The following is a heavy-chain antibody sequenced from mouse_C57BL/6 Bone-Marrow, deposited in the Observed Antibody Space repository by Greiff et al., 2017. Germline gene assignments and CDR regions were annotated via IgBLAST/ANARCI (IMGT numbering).Heavy chain of an antibody. Sequence: QVQLQQPGTELVKPGASVKLSCKASGYTFTSYWMHWVKQRPGQGLEWIGNINPSNGGTNYNEKFKSKATLTVDKSSSTAYMQLSSLTSEDSAVYECARCGGRGSGFAYWGQGTMVTVSA. J-gene: IGHJ3*01. CDR2: INPSNGGT. V-gene: IGHV1-53*01. CDR3: ARCGGRGSGFAY. CDR1: GYTFTSYW.